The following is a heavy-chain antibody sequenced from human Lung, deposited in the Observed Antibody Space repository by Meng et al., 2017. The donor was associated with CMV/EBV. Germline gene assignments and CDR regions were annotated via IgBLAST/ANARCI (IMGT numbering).Heavy chain of an antibody. V-gene: IGHV3-20*04. J-gene: IGHJ4*02. Sequence: GESXKISXAASGFTFEDYGMSWVRQVPGKGLECVSSIIWNGAGTSYADSVKGRFIISRDNAKNSLYLQMNSLRAEDTALYYCARDRGSSEYGLDIWGQGTLVTVSS. D-gene: IGHD1-26*01. CDR3: ARDRGSSEYGLDI. CDR1: GFTFEDYG. CDR2: IIWNGAGT.